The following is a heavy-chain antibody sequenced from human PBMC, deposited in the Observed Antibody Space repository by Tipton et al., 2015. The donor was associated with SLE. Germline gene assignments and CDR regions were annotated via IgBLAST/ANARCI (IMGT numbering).Heavy chain of an antibody. CDR3: ARDVGSSRGD. CDR2: IYTSGST. CDR1: GGSISSGSYY. J-gene: IGHJ4*02. V-gene: IGHV4-61*02. Sequence: TLSLTCTVSGGSISSGSYYWSWIRQPAGKGLEWIGRIYTSGSTNYNPSLKSRVTISVDTSKNQFSLKLSSVTAADTAVYYCARDVGSSRGDWGQGTLVTVSS. D-gene: IGHD6-6*01.